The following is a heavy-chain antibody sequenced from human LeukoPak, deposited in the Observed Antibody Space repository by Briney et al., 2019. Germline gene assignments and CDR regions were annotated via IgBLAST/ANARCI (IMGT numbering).Heavy chain of an antibody. V-gene: IGHV4-34*01. D-gene: IGHD6-13*01. CDR2: INHSGST. CDR1: GGSFSGYY. CDR3: ARRVAAADSYYYYGMDV. Sequence: SETLSLTCAVYGGSFSGYYWSWIRQPPGKGLEWIGEINHSGSTNYNPSLKSRVTISVDTSKNQFSLKLSSVTAADTAVYYCARRVAAADSYYYYGMDVWGQGTTVTVSS. J-gene: IGHJ6*02.